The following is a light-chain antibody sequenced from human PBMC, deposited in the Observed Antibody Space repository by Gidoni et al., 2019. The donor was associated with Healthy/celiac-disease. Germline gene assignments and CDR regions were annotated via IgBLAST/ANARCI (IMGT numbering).Light chain of an antibody. CDR1: KLGDKY. Sequence: SYELTQPLSVSVSPGQTASITCPGDKLGDKYACWYQQTPGQAPVLVIYQDSKRPSGIPERFSGSNSGNTATLTISGTQAMDEADYYCQAWDSSTLVFGGGTKLTVL. V-gene: IGLV3-1*01. J-gene: IGLJ2*01. CDR3: QAWDSSTLV. CDR2: QDS.